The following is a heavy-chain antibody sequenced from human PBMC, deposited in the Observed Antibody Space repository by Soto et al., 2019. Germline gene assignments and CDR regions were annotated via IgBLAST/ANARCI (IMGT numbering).Heavy chain of an antibody. Sequence: QVQLQESGPGLVKPSQTLSLTCTVSGGSISSGGYYWSWIRQHPGKGLEWIGYIYYSGSTYSNPSLKSRVTISVDTSKNQFSLKLSSVTAADTAVYYCARDTPPFMTTPTPGAFDIWGQGTMVTVSS. CDR3: ARDTPPFMTTPTPGAFDI. CDR2: IYYSGST. V-gene: IGHV4-31*03. D-gene: IGHD4-17*01. CDR1: GGSISSGGYY. J-gene: IGHJ3*02.